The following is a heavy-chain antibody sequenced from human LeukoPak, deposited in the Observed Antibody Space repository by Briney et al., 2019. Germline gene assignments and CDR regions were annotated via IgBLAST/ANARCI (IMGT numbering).Heavy chain of an antibody. CDR3: ARGRPNFFDY. CDR2: IISSSIST. V-gene: IGHV3-48*02. Sequence: GGSLRLSCAASGFTFSSHSMNWVRQAPGKGLEWLSYIISSSISTYYADSVKGRFTISRDNAKNSLYLQMNSLRDEDTAVYFCARGRPNFFDYWGQGTLVTVSS. CDR1: GFTFSSHS. D-gene: IGHD1-1*01. J-gene: IGHJ4*02.